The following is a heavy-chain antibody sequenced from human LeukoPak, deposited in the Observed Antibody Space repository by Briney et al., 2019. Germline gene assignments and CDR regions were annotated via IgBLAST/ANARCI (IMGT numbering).Heavy chain of an antibody. D-gene: IGHD6-13*01. J-gene: IGHJ4*02. V-gene: IGHV1-2*04. CDR3: SRGPWRSLSYSNSWYINY. CDR2: INPNSGGT. Sequence: ASVKVSCKASGYTFTGYYMHWVRQAPGQGLEWMGWINPNSGGTNYAQKFQGWVTMTRDTSISTAYMELSSLTSEDTAVYYCSRGPWRSLSYSNSWYINYWGQGTLVTVSS. CDR1: GYTFTGYY.